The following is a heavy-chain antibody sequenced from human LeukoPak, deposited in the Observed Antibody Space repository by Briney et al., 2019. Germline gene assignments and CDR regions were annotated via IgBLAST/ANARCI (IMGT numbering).Heavy chain of an antibody. Sequence: ASVKVSCKASGYTFTSYYMHWVRQAPGQGLEWMGIINPSGGSTSYAQKFQGRVTMTRDTSTSTVYMELSSLRSEDTAVYYCARERGGSGWYEYYFGYWGQGTPVTVSS. D-gene: IGHD6-19*01. CDR3: ARERGGSGWYEYYFGY. J-gene: IGHJ4*02. CDR2: INPSGGST. CDR1: GYTFTSYY. V-gene: IGHV1-46*01.